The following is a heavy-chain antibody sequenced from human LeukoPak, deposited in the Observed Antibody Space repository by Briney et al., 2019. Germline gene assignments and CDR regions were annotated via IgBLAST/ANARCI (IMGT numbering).Heavy chain of an antibody. CDR3: ARAGSSSWYDPEWRPFDY. J-gene: IGHJ4*02. D-gene: IGHD6-13*01. V-gene: IGHV1-46*01. CDR1: GYTFTSYY. Sequence: GASVKVSCKASGYTFTSYYMHWVRQAPGQGLEWMGIINPSGGSTSYAQKFQGRVTMTRDTSISTAYMELSRLRSDDTAVYYCARAGSSSWYDPEWRPFDYWGQGTLVTVSS. CDR2: INPSGGST.